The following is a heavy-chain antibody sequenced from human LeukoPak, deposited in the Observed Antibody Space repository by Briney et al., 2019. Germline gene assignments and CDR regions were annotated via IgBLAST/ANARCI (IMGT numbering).Heavy chain of an antibody. J-gene: IGHJ5*02. CDR3: ARDYWFDP. CDR2: FSIVGTTK. Sequence: GGSLRLSCAASGFTFSSYEMNWVRQAPGEGLEWISYFSIVGTTKIYADSVKGRFTISRDNAKNSLYLQMNSLRAEDTAVYYCARDYWFDPWGHGTLVTV. CDR1: GFTFSSYE. V-gene: IGHV3-48*03.